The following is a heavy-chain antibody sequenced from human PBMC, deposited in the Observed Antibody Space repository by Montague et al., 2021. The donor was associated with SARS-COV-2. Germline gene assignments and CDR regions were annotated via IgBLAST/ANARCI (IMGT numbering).Heavy chain of an antibody. CDR3: ARRSRVVGAIRDLGSSLSAAFDI. CDR1: GGSFSGHY. D-gene: IGHD2-21*01. J-gene: IGHJ3*02. Sequence: SETLSLTCAVYGGSFSGHYWSWIRQSPGKGLEWIGEINHSGTTNYTPSLKSRVTISVDTSKNQISLKLSSVTAADTAVYYCARRSRVVGAIRDLGSSLSAAFDIWGQGSLVTVSS. CDR2: INHSGTT. V-gene: IGHV4-34*01.